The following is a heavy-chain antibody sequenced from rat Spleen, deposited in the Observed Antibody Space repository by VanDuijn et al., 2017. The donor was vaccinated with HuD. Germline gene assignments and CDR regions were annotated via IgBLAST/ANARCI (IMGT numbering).Heavy chain of an antibody. CDR3: TGYDGSHYHNPTWFSY. V-gene: IGHV2-1*01. CDR1: GFSLTSNS. CDR2: IWGDGNT. Sequence: QVQLKESGPGLVQPSQTLSLTCTVSGFSLTSNSVQWVRQPPGKGLEWMGGIWGDGNTDFNSVFKSRLSISRDTSKSQVFFKLNSLQTEDTAIYFCTGYDGSHYHNPTWFSYWGQGTLVTVSS. J-gene: IGHJ3*01. D-gene: IGHD1-12*03.